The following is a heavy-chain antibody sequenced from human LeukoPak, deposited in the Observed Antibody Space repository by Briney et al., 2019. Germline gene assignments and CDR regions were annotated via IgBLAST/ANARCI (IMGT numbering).Heavy chain of an antibody. CDR2: IYYSGST. CDR1: GGSISSGGYY. D-gene: IGHD6-19*01. J-gene: IGHJ4*02. Sequence: SQTLSLTCTVSGGSISSGGYYWSWIRQHPGKGLEWIGYIYYSGSTYYNPSLKSRVTISVDTSKNQFSLKLSSVTAADTAVYYCARLELGAVAGTLDYFDYWGQGTLVTVSS. CDR3: ARLELGAVAGTLDYFDY. V-gene: IGHV4-31*03.